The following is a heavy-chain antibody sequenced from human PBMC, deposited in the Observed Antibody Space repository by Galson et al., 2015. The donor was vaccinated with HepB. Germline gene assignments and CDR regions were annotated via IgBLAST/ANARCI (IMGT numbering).Heavy chain of an antibody. CDR2: ISGSGGST. V-gene: IGHV3-23*01. Sequence: SLRLSCAASGFAFSSYAMSWVRQAPGKGLEWVSAISGSGGSTYYADSVKGRFTISRDNSKNTLYLQMNSLRAEDTAVYYCANHDCSSTSCYIDYWGQGTPVTVSS. CDR1: GFAFSSYA. CDR3: ANHDCSSTSCYIDY. J-gene: IGHJ4*02. D-gene: IGHD2-2*02.